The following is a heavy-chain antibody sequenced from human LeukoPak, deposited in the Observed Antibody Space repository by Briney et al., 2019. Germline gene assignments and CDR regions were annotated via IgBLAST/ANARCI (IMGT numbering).Heavy chain of an antibody. V-gene: IGHV1-46*01. J-gene: IGHJ4*02. CDR3: ASTQDDVGATPFDY. CDR1: GYTFTSYY. CDR2: INPSGGST. Sequence: ASVKVSCKASGYTFTSYYMHWVRQAPGQGLEWMGIINPSGGSTSYAQKFQGRVTMTRDTSISTAYMELSRLRSDDTAVYYCASTQDDVGATPFDYWGQGTLVTVSS. D-gene: IGHD1-26*01.